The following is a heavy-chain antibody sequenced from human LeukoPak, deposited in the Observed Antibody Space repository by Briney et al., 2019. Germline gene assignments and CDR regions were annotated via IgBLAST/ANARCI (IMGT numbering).Heavy chain of an antibody. Sequence: SQTPSLTCTVSGGSISSGGYYWRWIRQHPGKGLEWIGYIYYSGSTYYNPSLKSRVTISVDTSKNQFSLKLSSVTAADTAVYYCARGSLWSGYYVDYWGQGTLVTVSS. CDR1: GGSISSGGYY. J-gene: IGHJ4*02. CDR2: IYYSGST. V-gene: IGHV4-31*03. D-gene: IGHD3-3*01. CDR3: ARGSLWSGYYVDY.